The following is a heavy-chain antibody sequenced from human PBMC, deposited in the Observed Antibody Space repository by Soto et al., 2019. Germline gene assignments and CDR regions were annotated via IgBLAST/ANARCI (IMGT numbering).Heavy chain of an antibody. CDR2: INAGNGNT. Sequence: QVQLVQSGTEEKKPGASVKVSCKASGYTFTSYAMHWVRQAPGQRLEWMGWINAGNGNTKYLQKFQGRVTITRDTSASTAYMELSSLRSEDTAVYYCARGGEPIDYWGHGTLVTVSS. V-gene: IGHV1-3*05. J-gene: IGHJ4*01. D-gene: IGHD2-21*01. CDR3: ARGGEPIDY. CDR1: GYTFTSYA.